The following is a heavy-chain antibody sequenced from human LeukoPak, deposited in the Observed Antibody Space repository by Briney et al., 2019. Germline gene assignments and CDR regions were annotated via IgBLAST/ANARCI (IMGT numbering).Heavy chain of an antibody. Sequence: PGGSLRLSCAASGFAFNNYAMHWVRQAPGQGLEWVALIWHHGSHKFYSNSVRGQFTISRDNSKNTVSLQMNNMRRDDTAVYYCAREISGSGSYPDFWGQGTLVTVSS. CDR2: IWHHGSHK. D-gene: IGHD3-10*01. J-gene: IGHJ4*02. CDR1: GFAFNNYA. V-gene: IGHV3-33*01. CDR3: AREISGSGSYPDF.